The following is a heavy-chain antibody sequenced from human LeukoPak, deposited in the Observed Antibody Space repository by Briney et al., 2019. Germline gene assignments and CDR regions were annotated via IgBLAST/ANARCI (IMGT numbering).Heavy chain of an antibody. CDR1: GFTFNSYG. D-gene: IGHD4-17*01. J-gene: IGHJ4*02. Sequence: PGGSLRPSCAASGFTFNSYGIHWVRQAPGKGLEWVAFIWYDGSNKYYADSVKGRFTISRDNSKNTLYLQMNSLRAEDTAVYYCARARTTRGFDYWGQGTLVTVSS. V-gene: IGHV3-33*01. CDR2: IWYDGSNK. CDR3: ARARTTRGFDY.